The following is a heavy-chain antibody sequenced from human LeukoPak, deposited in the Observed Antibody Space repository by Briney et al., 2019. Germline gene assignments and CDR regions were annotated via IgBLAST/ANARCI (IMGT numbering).Heavy chain of an antibody. D-gene: IGHD5-24*01. V-gene: IGHV1-18*01. J-gene: IGHJ4*02. CDR2: ISAFNGNT. CDR3: ARDWDGYNGIDY. Sequence: ASVKVSCKASGYTFTSYGLTWVRQAPGQGLEWMGWISAFNGNTNYAQKLQGRVTMTTDTSTSTAYMELRSLRSDDTAVYYCARDWDGYNGIDYWGQGTLSPSPQ. CDR1: GYTFTSYG.